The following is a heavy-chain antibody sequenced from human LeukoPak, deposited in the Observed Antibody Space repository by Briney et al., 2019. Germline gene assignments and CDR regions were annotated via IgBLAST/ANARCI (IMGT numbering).Heavy chain of an antibody. CDR2: INHSGST. CDR1: GGSFSGYY. D-gene: IGHD3-22*01. J-gene: IGHJ6*03. V-gene: IGHV4-34*01. CDR3: ARGRGYDSSGYYRYYYYYMDV. Sequence: SETLSLTCAVYGGSFSGYYWSWIRQPPGKGLEWIGEINHSGSTNYNPSLKSRVTISVDTSKNQSSLKLSSVTAADTAVYYCARGRGYDSSGYYRYYYYYMDVWGKGTTVTVSS.